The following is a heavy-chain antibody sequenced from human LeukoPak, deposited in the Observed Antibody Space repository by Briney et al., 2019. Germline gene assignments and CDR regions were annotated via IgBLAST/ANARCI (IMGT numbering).Heavy chain of an antibody. CDR1: GYTFTSYY. CDR3: ARDRGGTTGYDYFDY. V-gene: IGHV1-46*01. CDR2: INPSGGST. J-gene: IGHJ4*02. D-gene: IGHD1-1*01. Sequence: ASVKVSCKASGYTFTSYYMHWVRQAPGQGREWMGIINPSGGSTSYAQKFQGRVTMPRDPSTSTVYMELSSLRSEDTAVYYCARDRGGTTGYDYFDYWGQGTLVTVSS.